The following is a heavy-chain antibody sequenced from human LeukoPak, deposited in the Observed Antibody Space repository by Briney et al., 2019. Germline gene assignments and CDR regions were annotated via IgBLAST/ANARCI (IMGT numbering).Heavy chain of an antibody. CDR1: GGSISSGSYY. V-gene: IGHV4-39*01. D-gene: IGHD4-23*01. CDR2: IYYSGST. CDR3: ARATGGNSGY. Sequence: SETLSLTCTVSGGSISSGSYYWGWIRQPPGRGLEWIGSIYYSGSTYYNPSLKSRVTIFIDTSKNQFSLRLSSVTAADTAVYYCARATGGNSGYWGQGTLVTVSS. J-gene: IGHJ4*02.